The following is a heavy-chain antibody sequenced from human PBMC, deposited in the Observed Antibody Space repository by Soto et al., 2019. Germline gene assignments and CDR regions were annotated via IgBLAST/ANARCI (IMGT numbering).Heavy chain of an antibody. CDR3: ARGPPDYGAPYNWFDP. V-gene: IGHV1-18*01. CDR2: ISAYNGNT. Sequence: QVQLVQSGAEVKKPGASVKVSCKASGYTFTSYGISWVRQAPGQGLEWMGWISAYNGNTNYAQKLQGRVTMTTDTHTRTAYMELRSLRSDDTAVYYCARGPPDYGAPYNWFDPWGQGTLVTVSS. CDR1: GYTFTSYG. D-gene: IGHD4-17*01. J-gene: IGHJ5*02.